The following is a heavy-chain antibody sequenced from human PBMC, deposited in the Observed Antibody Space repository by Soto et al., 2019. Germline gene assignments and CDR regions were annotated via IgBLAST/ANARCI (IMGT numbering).Heavy chain of an antibody. Sequence: QVQLVQSGSEVKRPGASVKVSCKASGYDFSIYGITWVRQAPGQGLEWMGWISTYNGRTNYAQKLQGRVTMTTDTSESKAYMELTGLKYDDTAVYYCARVDCSGGTCRLSYFYGMNVWGQGTTVTV. CDR2: ISTYNGRT. D-gene: IGHD2-15*01. J-gene: IGHJ6*02. CDR3: ARVDCSGGTCRLSYFYGMNV. CDR1: GYDFSIYG. V-gene: IGHV1-18*01.